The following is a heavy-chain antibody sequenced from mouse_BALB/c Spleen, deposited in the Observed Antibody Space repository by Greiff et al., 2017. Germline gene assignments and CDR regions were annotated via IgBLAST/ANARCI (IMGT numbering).Heavy chain of an antibody. J-gene: IGHJ3*01. D-gene: IGHD2-3*01. CDR1: GYAFTSYN. V-gene: IGHV1S135*01. CDR3: ARDGPWFAY. Sequence: VQLKQSGPELVKPGASVKVSCKASGYAFTSYNMYWVKQSHGKSLEWIGYIDPYNGGTSYNQKFKDKATLTVDKSSSTAYMQLSSPTSEDSAVYYCARDGPWFAYWGQGTLVTVSA. CDR2: IDPYNGGT.